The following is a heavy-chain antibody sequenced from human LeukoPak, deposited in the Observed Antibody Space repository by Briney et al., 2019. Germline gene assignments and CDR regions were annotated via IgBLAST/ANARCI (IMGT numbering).Heavy chain of an antibody. V-gene: IGHV3-30-3*01. CDR1: GVDFSRAA. CDR2: ISKDGSIT. Sequence: GGSLRLSCVVSGVDFSRAAMYWVSQAPGKGLEWVGVISKDGSITAYADSVKGRFTMSRDNSKNTLYLQMNSLRPEDSTVYYCVREPYDTWGRGTKVTVSS. CDR3: VREPYDT. J-gene: IGHJ3*02.